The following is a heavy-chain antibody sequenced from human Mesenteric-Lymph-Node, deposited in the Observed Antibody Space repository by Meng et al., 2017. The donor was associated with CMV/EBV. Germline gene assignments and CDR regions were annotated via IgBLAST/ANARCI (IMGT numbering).Heavy chain of an antibody. J-gene: IGHJ4*02. CDR2: IRYDGSQQ. CDR3: AKSGCTSSSCYDYFDY. CDR1: ELAFRSYG. V-gene: IGHV3-30*02. Sequence: GGSLRLSCAASELAFRSYGMYWVRQTPGKGLDWVALIRYDGSQQYYADSVKGRFTISRDTSKNTLYLQMNSLRAEDTAVYYCAKSGCTSSSCYDYFDYWGQGTLVTVSS. D-gene: IGHD2-2*01.